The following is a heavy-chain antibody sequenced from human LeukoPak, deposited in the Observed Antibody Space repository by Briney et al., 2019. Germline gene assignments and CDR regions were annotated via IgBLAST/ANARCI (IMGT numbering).Heavy chain of an antibody. CDR3: AKDTHSSGYYKTFDC. J-gene: IGHJ4*02. Sequence: GGPLRLSCAASGFTFDDYTMHWVRQAPGKGLEWVSLISGDGGVKYYADSVKGRFTIYRDNSKNSLYLQMNSLRTDDTAFYYCAKDTHSSGYYKTFDCWGQGTLVTVSS. CDR2: ISGDGGVK. CDR1: GFTFDDYT. D-gene: IGHD3-22*01. V-gene: IGHV3-43*02.